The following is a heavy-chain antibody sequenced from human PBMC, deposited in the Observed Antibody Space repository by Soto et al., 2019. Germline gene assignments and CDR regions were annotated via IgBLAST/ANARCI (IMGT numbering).Heavy chain of an antibody. Sequence: PGGSLRLSCAASGFTFSSYGMHWVRQAPGKGLEWVAVIWYDGSNEYYADCVKGRFTISRDNSKNTLYLQMNSLRAEDTAVYYCARDRYNWIYLDPPLSDYGMDVWGQGTTVTVSS. CDR3: ARDRYNWIYLDPPLSDYGMDV. D-gene: IGHD1-7*01. V-gene: IGHV3-33*01. CDR1: GFTFSSYG. J-gene: IGHJ6*02. CDR2: IWYDGSNE.